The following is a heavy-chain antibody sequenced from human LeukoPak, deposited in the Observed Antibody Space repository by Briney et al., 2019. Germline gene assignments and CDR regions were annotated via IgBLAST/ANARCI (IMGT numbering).Heavy chain of an antibody. CDR3: AREKAAMVTDYLDY. CDR1: GGSISSSNW. CDR2: IYHSGST. V-gene: IGHV4-4*02. D-gene: IGHD5-18*01. J-gene: IGHJ4*02. Sequence: PSETLSLTCAVSGGSISSSNWWSWVRQPPGKGLEWIGEIYHSGSTNYNPSLKSRVTISVDKSKNQFSLKLSSVTAADTAVYYCAREKAAMVTDYLDYWGQGTLVTVSS.